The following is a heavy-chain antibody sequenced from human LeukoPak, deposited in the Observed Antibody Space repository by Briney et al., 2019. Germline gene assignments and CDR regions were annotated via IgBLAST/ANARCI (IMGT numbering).Heavy chain of an antibody. Sequence: WASVKVSCKASGYTFSSYYMHWVRQAPGQGLEWMGIINPSVGSTSHAQKFQGRVTMTRDMSTSTVYMELSSLRSEDTAVYYCARELSSSSRLLDSWGQGTLVTVSS. V-gene: IGHV1-46*01. CDR2: INPSVGST. J-gene: IGHJ4*02. CDR1: GYTFSSYY. CDR3: ARELSSSSRLLDS. D-gene: IGHD6-6*01.